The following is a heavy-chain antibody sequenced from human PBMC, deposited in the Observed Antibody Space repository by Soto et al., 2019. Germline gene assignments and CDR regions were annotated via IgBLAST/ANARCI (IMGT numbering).Heavy chain of an antibody. Sequence: PGGSLRLSCAASGFTFSNAWMSWVRQAPGKGLEWVGRIKSKTDGGTTDYAAPVKGRFTISRDDSKNTLYLQMNSLNTEDTAVYYCTTEGIVVVLAAILFYYYYGMDVWGQGTTVTVSS. CDR2: IKSKTDGGTT. CDR3: TTEGIVVVLAAILFYYYYGMDV. CDR1: GFTFSNAW. V-gene: IGHV3-15*01. J-gene: IGHJ6*02. D-gene: IGHD2-2*02.